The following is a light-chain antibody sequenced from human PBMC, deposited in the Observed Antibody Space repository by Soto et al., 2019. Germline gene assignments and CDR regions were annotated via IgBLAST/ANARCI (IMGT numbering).Light chain of an antibody. V-gene: IGLV2-14*01. J-gene: IGLJ1*01. Sequence: QSALTQPASVPGSPGQSITISCTGTSGDIGSYNRVSWYQQHPGKAPKLIIYEVTDRPSGVSNRFSGSKSGNTASLTISGLQAEDEAEYYCSSYTNINTRACVFGTGTKGTVL. CDR1: SGDIGSYNR. CDR3: SSYTNINTRACV. CDR2: EVT.